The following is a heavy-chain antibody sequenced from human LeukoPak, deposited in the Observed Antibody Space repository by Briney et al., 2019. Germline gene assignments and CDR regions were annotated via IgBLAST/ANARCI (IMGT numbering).Heavy chain of an antibody. D-gene: IGHD2-2*01. V-gene: IGHV1-24*01. CDR2: FDPEDGET. Sequence: ASVKVSCKVSGYTLTELSMHWVRQAPGKGLEWMGGFDPEDGETIYAQKFQGRVTMTEDTSTDTAYMELSSLRSEGTAVYYCATAYPRNCSSTSCPRGSYYYYYMDVWGKGTTVTVSS. CDR3: ATAYPRNCSSTSCPRGSYYYYYMDV. J-gene: IGHJ6*03. CDR1: GYTLTELS.